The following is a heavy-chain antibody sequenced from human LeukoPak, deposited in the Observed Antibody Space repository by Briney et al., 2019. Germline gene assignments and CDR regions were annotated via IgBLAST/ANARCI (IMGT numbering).Heavy chain of an antibody. Sequence: GSSVKVSCKASGGTFSSYAISWVRQAPGQGLEWMGGIIPIFGTANYAQKFQGRVTITADKSTSTAYMELSSLRSEDTAVYYCARQTTMVRGVFDALDIWGQGTMVTVSS. CDR1: GGTFSSYA. J-gene: IGHJ3*02. CDR2: IIPIFGTA. D-gene: IGHD3-10*01. V-gene: IGHV1-69*06. CDR3: ARQTTMVRGVFDALDI.